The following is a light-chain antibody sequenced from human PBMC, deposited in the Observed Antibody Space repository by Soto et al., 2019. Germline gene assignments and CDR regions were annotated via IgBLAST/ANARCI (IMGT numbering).Light chain of an antibody. CDR3: QQYYTYPLA. Sequence: AIRMTQSPSSISAFTGDRVTITCRASQPISTYLAWYQQKPGTAPTLLIYAASTLQSGVPSRFSGSGSGQDFPITLSCLQSEDFATYFIQQYYTYPLAFGQGTKLEIK. CDR2: AAS. V-gene: IGKV1-8*01. J-gene: IGKJ1*01. CDR1: QPISTY.